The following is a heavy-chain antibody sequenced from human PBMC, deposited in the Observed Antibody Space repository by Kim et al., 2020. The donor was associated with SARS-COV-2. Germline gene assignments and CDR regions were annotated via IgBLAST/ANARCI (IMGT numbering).Heavy chain of an antibody. CDR3: ARVRPGYCSSADCYAADY. Sequence: GGSLRLSCAASGFFLSPFSMKWVRQAPGKGLEWVSYISSTSSSIYYADSVKGRFTISRDNAKNSLYLQMNSLRDEDTAVYYCARVRPGYCSSADCYAADYWGQGTLLTVSS. CDR1: GFFLSPFS. J-gene: IGHJ4*02. D-gene: IGHD2-2*01. V-gene: IGHV3-48*02. CDR2: ISSTSSSI.